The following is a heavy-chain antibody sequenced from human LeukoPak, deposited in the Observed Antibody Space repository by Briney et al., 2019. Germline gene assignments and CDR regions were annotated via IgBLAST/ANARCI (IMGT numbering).Heavy chain of an antibody. CDR3: AREGGNRYFQH. CDR1: GGSFSGYY. J-gene: IGHJ1*01. D-gene: IGHD4-23*01. CDR2: INHSGST. Sequence: SETLSLTCAVYGGSFSGYYWSWIRQPPGKGLEWIGEINHSGSTNYNPSLKSRVTISVDTSKNQFSLKLSSVTAADTAVYYCAREGGNRYFQHWGQGTQVTVSS. V-gene: IGHV4-34*01.